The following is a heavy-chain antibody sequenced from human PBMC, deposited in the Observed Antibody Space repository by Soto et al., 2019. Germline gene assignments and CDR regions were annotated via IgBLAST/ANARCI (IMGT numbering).Heavy chain of an antibody. Sequence: HVQLVESGGGVVQSGRSLRLSCVTSGFRFTGYGMHWVRQAPGKGLEWVAVIWYDGSKTYYADSVQGRFSISRDSSKNTVYLQMNSLRDEDTAVYYCARDADTNSHYSLLDYWGQGTLVTVSS. J-gene: IGHJ4*02. CDR1: GFRFTGYG. V-gene: IGHV3-30*19. CDR2: IWYDGSKT. D-gene: IGHD2-8*01. CDR3: ARDADTNSHYSLLDY.